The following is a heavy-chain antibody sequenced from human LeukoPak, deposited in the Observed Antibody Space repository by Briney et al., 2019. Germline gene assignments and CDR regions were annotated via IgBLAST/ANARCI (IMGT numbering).Heavy chain of an antibody. D-gene: IGHD6-6*01. V-gene: IGHV4-34*01. J-gene: IGHJ4*02. CDR2: INHSGST. CDR3: ARVTRRASIAARPYYFDY. Sequence: SETLSLTCAVYGGSFSGYYWSWIRQPPGKGLEWIGEINHSGSTNYNPSLKSRVTISVDTSKNQFSLKLSSVTAADTAVYYCARVTRRASIAARPYYFDYWGQGTLVTASS. CDR1: GGSFSGYY.